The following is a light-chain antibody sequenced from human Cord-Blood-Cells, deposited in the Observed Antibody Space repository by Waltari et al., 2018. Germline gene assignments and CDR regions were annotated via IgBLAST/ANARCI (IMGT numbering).Light chain of an antibody. CDR1: QDISNY. Sequence: DFQMTQSPSSLSASVGDRVTITCQASQDISNYLNWYQQKPGKAPKLLIYDASNLETGVPSRFDGSGSGTDFTFTISSLQPEDIATYYCQQYDNLPLTFGGGTKVEIK. CDR3: QQYDNLPLT. V-gene: IGKV1-33*01. J-gene: IGKJ4*01. CDR2: DAS.